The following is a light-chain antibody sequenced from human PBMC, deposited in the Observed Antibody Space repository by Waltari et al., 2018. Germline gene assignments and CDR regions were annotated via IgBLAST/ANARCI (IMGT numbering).Light chain of an antibody. V-gene: IGLV2-14*03. CDR3: SSYTSTNTHVV. J-gene: IGLJ2*01. Sequence: QSTLTHPAPVSGSRGQTITISCTGTSSDIGGFDFVSWYQQFPGKAPKLIIYDVNNRPSGGSDRFSGFKSGNTASLTISGLQTEDEAEYYCSSYTSTNTHVVFGGGTKVTVL. CDR1: SSDIGGFDF. CDR2: DVN.